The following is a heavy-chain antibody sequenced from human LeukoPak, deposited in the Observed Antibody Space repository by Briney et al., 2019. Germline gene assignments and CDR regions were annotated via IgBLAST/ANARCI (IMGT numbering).Heavy chain of an antibody. J-gene: IGHJ4*02. Sequence: PSETLSLTCSASGGSIGSGYYWGWIRQPPGKRLEWIGHIYHAGPTYYNPSLKSRVTLSVDKSHNQFSLMLRSVTAADTALYYCVRNQLSRGGDVWGQGALVIVSS. CDR2: IYHAGPT. CDR3: VRNQLSRGGDV. D-gene: IGHD2-21*02. CDR1: GGSIGSGYY. V-gene: IGHV4-38-2*02.